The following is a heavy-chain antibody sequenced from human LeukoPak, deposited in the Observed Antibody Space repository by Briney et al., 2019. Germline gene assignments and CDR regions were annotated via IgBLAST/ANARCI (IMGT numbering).Heavy chain of an antibody. CDR3: ARRLTQYDCFDP. Sequence: SQTLSLTCAISGDSVSSNSVTWSWIRQSPSRGLEWLGRTYYRSTWYNDYAVSVRGRITVNPDTSKNQFSLHLNSVTPEDTAVYYCARRLTQYDCFDPWGQGILVTVSS. CDR2: TYYRSTWYN. J-gene: IGHJ5*02. D-gene: IGHD2-2*01. CDR1: GDSVSSNSVT. V-gene: IGHV6-1*01.